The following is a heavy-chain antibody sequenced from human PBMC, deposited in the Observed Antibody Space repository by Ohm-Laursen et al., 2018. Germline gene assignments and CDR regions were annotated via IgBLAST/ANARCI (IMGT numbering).Heavy chain of an antibody. CDR2: ISGNGGST. CDR3: AKGGVAATFDY. CDR1: GFTFSSYA. J-gene: IGHJ4*02. Sequence: SLKLSCAASGFTFSSYAMSWVRQAPGKGLEWVSVISGNGGSTYYADSVKGRFTIPRDNSKNTLYLQMNSLRAEDTAVYYCAKGGVAATFDYWGQGTLVTVSS. D-gene: IGHD2-15*01. V-gene: IGHV3-23*01.